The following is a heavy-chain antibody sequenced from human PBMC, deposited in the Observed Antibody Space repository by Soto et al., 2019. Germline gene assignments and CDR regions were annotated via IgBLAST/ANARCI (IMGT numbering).Heavy chain of an antibody. D-gene: IGHD2-2*01. Sequence: QLQLKDSGPGLVKPSQTLSLTCAVSGGSISSGGYSWSWFRQPPGKGLEWIGYIYHSGSTYYNPSLKSRVTISVDRSKNQFSLKLSSVTAADTAVYYCARVPDRWGQGTLVTVSS. CDR2: IYHSGST. CDR1: GGSISSGGYS. J-gene: IGHJ5*02. CDR3: ARVPDR. V-gene: IGHV4-30-2*01.